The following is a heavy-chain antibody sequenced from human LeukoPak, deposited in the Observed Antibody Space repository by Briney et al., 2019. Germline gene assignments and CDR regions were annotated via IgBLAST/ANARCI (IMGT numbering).Heavy chain of an antibody. D-gene: IGHD5-24*01. CDR3: ARDSGRRDFDY. J-gene: IGHJ4*02. CDR2: ISYDGSNK. V-gene: IGHV3-30*01. CDR1: GFTFSSYA. Sequence: GRSLRLSCAASGFTFSSYAMHWVRQAPGKGLEWVAVISYDGSNKYYADSVKGRFTISRDYSKNTLYLQMNSLRAEDTAVYYCARDSGRRDFDYWGQGTLVTVSS.